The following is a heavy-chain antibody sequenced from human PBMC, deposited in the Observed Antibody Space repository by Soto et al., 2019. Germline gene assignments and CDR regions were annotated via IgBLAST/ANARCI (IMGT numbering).Heavy chain of an antibody. V-gene: IGHV3-9*01. CDR1: GFTFDDYA. CDR2: ISWNSGSI. Sequence: GGSLRLSCAASGFTFDDYAMHWVRQAPGKGLEWVSGISWNSGSIGYADSVKGRFTISRDNAKNSLYLQMNSLRAEDTALYYCAKELTSYCSGGSCPNFDYWGQGTLVTVS. CDR3: AKELTSYCSGGSCPNFDY. J-gene: IGHJ4*02. D-gene: IGHD2-15*01.